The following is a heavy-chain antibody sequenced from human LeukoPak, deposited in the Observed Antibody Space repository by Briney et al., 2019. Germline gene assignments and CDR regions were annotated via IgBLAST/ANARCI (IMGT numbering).Heavy chain of an antibody. CDR3: ARDLVVCSSTSCYNSKDAFDI. V-gene: IGHV1-2*02. Sequence: GASVKVSCKASGYTFTGYYIHWVRQAPGQGLEWIGWINPNSGGTNYAQKFQGRVTMTRDTSISTAYMELRRLRSDDTAVYYCARDLVVCSSTSCYNSKDAFDIWGQGTEVTVSS. J-gene: IGHJ3*02. D-gene: IGHD2-2*02. CDR1: GYTFTGYY. CDR2: INPNSGGT.